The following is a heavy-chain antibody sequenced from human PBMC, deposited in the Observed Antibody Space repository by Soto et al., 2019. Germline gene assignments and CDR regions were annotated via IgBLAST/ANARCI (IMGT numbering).Heavy chain of an antibody. CDR2: IYDGSNK. Sequence: QVQLVESGGGVVQPGRSLRLSCAASGFTFSSYGMHWVRQAPGKGLEWVAVIYDGSNKYYADSVKGRFTISRDSSRSRWYLQMNSLRVDETAVYYGAKEFGSGPRAVWGQGTRSPSP. J-gene: IGHJ6*02. CDR1: GFTFSSYG. CDR3: AKEFGSGPRAV. V-gene: IGHV3-30*18. D-gene: IGHD3-16*01.